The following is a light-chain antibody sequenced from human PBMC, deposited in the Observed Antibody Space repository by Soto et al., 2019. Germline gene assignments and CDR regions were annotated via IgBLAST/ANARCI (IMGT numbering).Light chain of an antibody. V-gene: IGLV1-47*01. Sequence: QSVLTQPPSASGTPGQRITISCSGSSSDIETNYVYWYQQLPGTAPKLLIYRNNQRPSGVPDRFSGSKSGTSASLAISGLRSEDEADYHCAAWDDSLSGFYVFGTGTKVTVL. CDR2: RNN. CDR1: SSDIETNY. CDR3: AAWDDSLSGFYV. J-gene: IGLJ1*01.